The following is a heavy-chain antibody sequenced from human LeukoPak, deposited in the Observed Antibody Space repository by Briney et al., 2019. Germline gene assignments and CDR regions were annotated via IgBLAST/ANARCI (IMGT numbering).Heavy chain of an antibody. V-gene: IGHV3-30*18. J-gene: IGHJ3*02. CDR1: GFTFSRYG. D-gene: IGHD3-22*01. CDR2: ISYDGSNK. CDR3: AKPLDSSGYYAFDI. Sequence: GGSLRLSCATSGFTFSRYGMHWVRQAPGKGLEWVAVISYDGSNKYYGDSVKGRFTISRDNSKNTLYLQMNSLRAEDTAVYYCAKPLDSSGYYAFDIWGQGTMVTVSS.